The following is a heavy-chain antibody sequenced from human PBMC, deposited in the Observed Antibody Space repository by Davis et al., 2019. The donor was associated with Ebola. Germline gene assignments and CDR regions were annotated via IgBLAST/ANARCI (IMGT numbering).Heavy chain of an antibody. D-gene: IGHD3-22*01. CDR2: IIPVFGIP. Sequence: SVKVSCKASGGTFSSYAISWVRQAPGQGLDWMGGIIPVFGIPKYAQKFQGRVTITADESTSTAYMELSSLRSEDTAVYYCARDRYSDRSGYFFEQSHWGQGTLVTVSS. V-gene: IGHV1-69*13. J-gene: IGHJ4*02. CDR1: GGTFSSYA. CDR3: ARDRYSDRSGYFFEQSH.